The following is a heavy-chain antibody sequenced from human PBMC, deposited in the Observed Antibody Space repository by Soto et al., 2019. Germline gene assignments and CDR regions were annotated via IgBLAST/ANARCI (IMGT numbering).Heavy chain of an antibody. J-gene: IGHJ5*02. D-gene: IGHD3-10*01. CDR2: INHSGST. CDR3: ARGRRDYYGPGSYYGWFDP. Sequence: SETLSLTCAVYGGSFSGYYWSWIRQPPGKGLEWIGEINHSGSTNYNPSLKSRVTISVDTSKNQFSLKLSSVTAADTAVYYCARGRRDYYGPGSYYGWFDPWGQGTLVTVSS. V-gene: IGHV4-34*01. CDR1: GGSFSGYY.